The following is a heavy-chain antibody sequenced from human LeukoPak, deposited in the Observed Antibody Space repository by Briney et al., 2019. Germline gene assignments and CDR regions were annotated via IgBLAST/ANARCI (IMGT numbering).Heavy chain of an antibody. D-gene: IGHD1-26*01. CDR2: IYPGDSRT. Sequence: GESLKISCKGSGYTFTSYWIGWVRQMPGKGLEWMGIIYPGDSRTTYSPSFQGQVAISADKSISTAYLQWSSLKASDTAMYYCARFSVGGTYYPNYWGQGTLVSVSS. CDR3: ARFSVGGTYYPNY. J-gene: IGHJ4*02. CDR1: GYTFTSYW. V-gene: IGHV5-51*01.